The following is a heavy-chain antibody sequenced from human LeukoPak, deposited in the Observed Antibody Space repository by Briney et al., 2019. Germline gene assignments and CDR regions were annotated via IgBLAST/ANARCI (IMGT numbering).Heavy chain of an antibody. V-gene: IGHV4-34*01. D-gene: IGHD6-13*01. Sequence: SETLSLTCAVYGGSFSGYYWSWIRQPPGKGLEWIGEINHSGSTNYNPSLKSRVTISVDTSKNQFSLKLSSVTAADTAVYYCARLNTAAGTLNYYYMDVWGKGTTVTVSS. CDR2: INHSGST. CDR3: ARLNTAAGTLNYYYMDV. J-gene: IGHJ6*03. CDR1: GGSFSGYY.